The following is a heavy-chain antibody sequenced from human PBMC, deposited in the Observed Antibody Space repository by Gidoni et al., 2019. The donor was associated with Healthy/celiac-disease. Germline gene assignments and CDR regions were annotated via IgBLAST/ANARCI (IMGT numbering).Heavy chain of an antibody. V-gene: IGHV3-66*02. J-gene: IGHJ4*02. CDR1: GFPVSSNY. Sequence: EVQLVESGGGLVQPGGSLRLSCAAAGFPVSSNYMSWVRQAPGKGLEWVSVIYSGGSTYYADSVKGRFTISRDNSKNTLYLQMNSLRAEDTAVYYCARGSVKVGANYYFDYWGQGTLVTVSS. CDR2: IYSGGST. CDR3: ARGSVKVGANYYFDY. D-gene: IGHD1-26*01.